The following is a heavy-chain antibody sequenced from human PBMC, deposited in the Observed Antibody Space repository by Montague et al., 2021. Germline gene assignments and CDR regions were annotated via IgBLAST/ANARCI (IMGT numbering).Heavy chain of an antibody. Sequence: SETLSLTCTVSGASITSKIYYWGWIRQSPGKGLEWLGSIYNSGNSFYQTSLRSRITMAVNTSKNQFSLKLSSVTAADTASYYCARVFSSWYVGWFDPWGQGTLVTVSS. V-gene: IGHV4-39*07. D-gene: IGHD6-13*01. CDR1: GASITSKIYY. CDR3: ARVFSSWYVGWFDP. J-gene: IGHJ5*02. CDR2: IYNSGNS.